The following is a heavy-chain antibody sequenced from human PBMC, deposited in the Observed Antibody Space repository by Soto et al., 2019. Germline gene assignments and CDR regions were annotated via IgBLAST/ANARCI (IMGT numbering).Heavy chain of an antibody. Sequence: EVQLLESGGGLVQPGGSLRLSCAASGFTFSSYAMSWVRQAPGNGLEWVSAISGSGGSTYYADSVKGRFTISRDNSKNTLYLQMNSLRAEDTAVYYSAKGVSYGDFFRGEDYWGQGTLVTVSS. CDR3: AKGVSYGDFFRGEDY. CDR1: GFTFSSYA. D-gene: IGHD4-17*01. V-gene: IGHV3-23*01. CDR2: ISGSGGST. J-gene: IGHJ4*02.